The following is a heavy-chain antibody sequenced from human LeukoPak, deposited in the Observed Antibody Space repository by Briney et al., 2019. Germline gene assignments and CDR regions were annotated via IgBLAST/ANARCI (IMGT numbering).Heavy chain of an antibody. CDR1: GFVFSSLD. CDR2: ITHSGYGT. D-gene: IGHD6-19*01. CDR3: AKDARRSSGWWFFDH. J-gene: IGHJ4*02. Sequence: PGGSLRLSCAASGFVFSSLDMGWVRQAPREGLEWVSAITHSGYGTYSADSMKGRSTISRDNSKNTLYLQMNSLRAEDTAVYFCAKDARRSSGWWFFDHWGQGTLVTVSP. V-gene: IGHV3-23*01.